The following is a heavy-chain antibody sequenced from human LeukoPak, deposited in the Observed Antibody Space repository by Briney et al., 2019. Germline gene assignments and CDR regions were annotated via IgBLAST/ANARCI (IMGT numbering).Heavy chain of an antibody. CDR3: AKDLKEDDSSGYYPENGFDI. Sequence: GGSLRLSSAASGFTFSIYAMRCVRQAPRKWLEWVSAVSGSGGSAYYADSGKGRFTIPRHNPEQTTNLQGNSLRAEDTAVTYCAKDLKEDDSSGYYPENGFDIWGQGTMVTVSS. D-gene: IGHD3-22*01. CDR2: VSGSGGSA. V-gene: IGHV3-23*01. CDR1: GFTFSIYA. J-gene: IGHJ3*02.